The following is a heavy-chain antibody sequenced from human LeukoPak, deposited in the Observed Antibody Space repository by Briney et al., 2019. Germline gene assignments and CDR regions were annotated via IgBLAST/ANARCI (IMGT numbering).Heavy chain of an antibody. CDR2: IIPILGIA. CDR3: ARAEAITIFLDLGH. CDR1: GGTFSSYA. J-gene: IGHJ4*02. Sequence: ASVKVSCKASGGTFSSYAISWVRQVPGQGLEWMGRIIPILGIANYAQKFQGRVTITADKSTSTAYMELSSLRSEDTAVYYCARAEAITIFLDLGHWGQGTLVTVSS. V-gene: IGHV1-69*04. D-gene: IGHD3-3*01.